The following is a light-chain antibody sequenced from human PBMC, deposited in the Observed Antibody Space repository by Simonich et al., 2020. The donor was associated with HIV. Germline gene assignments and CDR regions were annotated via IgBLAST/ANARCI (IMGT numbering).Light chain of an antibody. V-gene: IGKV1-5*03. CDR3: QQANSFPLT. CDR2: KAS. CDR1: ESISSW. J-gene: IGKJ4*01. Sequence: DIQMTQSPSTLSASVGERVTITCRASESISSWFAWYQQKSGKATKLLIYKASSLKSGVPSRFSGSGSGTEFTLTISSLQPDDFATYYCQQANSFPLTFGGGTKVEIK.